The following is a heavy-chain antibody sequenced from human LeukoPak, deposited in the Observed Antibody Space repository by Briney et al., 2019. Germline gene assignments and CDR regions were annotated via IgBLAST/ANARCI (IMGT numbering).Heavy chain of an antibody. J-gene: IGHJ6*03. CDR3: ARGGSSSRYEYNYYYYYMDV. CDR1: GFTFSYYY. D-gene: IGHD6-6*01. CDR2: ISSIDSTI. V-gene: IGHV3-11*01. Sequence: GGSLRLSCAASGFTFSYYYMSWIRQAPGRGLEWVSYISSIDSTIYYSDSVKGRFTISRENANHSLYLQMNSLRAEDTAVYYCARGGSSSRYEYNYYYYYMDVWGKGTTVTVSS.